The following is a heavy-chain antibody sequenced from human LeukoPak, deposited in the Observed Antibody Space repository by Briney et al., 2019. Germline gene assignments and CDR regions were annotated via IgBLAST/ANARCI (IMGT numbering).Heavy chain of an antibody. CDR3: ARAGAVAGYYYYGMDV. CDR1: GDSVSSNSAA. J-gene: IGHJ6*02. CDR2: SYYRSKWYN. D-gene: IGHD6-19*01. Sequence: SQTLSLTCAISGDSVSSNSAAWKWIRQPPSRGLEWLGRSYYRSKWYNEYAVSVKSRITINPDTSKNQFSLQLNSVTPEDTAVYYCARAGAVAGYYYYGMDVWGQGTTVTVSS. V-gene: IGHV6-1*01.